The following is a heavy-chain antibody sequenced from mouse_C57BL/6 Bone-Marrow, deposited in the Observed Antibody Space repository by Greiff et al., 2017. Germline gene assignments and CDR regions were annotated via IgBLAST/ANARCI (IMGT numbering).Heavy chain of an antibody. J-gene: IGHJ3*01. CDR1: GFSLTSYG. V-gene: IGHV2-3*01. D-gene: IGHD1-1*01. CDR2: IWGDGSK. CDR3: APCYYGSFAY. Sequence: VKLMESGPGLVAPSQSLSITCTVSGFSLTSYGVSWVRQPPGKGLEWLGVIWGDGSKNDHSALISRLSIRKDNSKIQVFLNLNSLQTDDTATYYCAPCYYGSFAYWGQGTLVTGSA.